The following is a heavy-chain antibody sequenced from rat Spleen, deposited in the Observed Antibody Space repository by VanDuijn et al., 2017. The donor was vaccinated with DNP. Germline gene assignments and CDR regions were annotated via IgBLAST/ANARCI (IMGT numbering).Heavy chain of an antibody. CDR2: IIFDGSTT. CDR1: GFTFSKYG. J-gene: IGHJ2*01. D-gene: IGHD1-1*01. Sequence: EVQLVESGGGLVQPGRSLKVSCAASGFTFSKYGMAWVRQAPTKGLEWVATIIFDGSTTYYRDSVKGRFTISRDNAKSTLFLQMDSLRSEDTATYYCTRRAGLSYYFDYWGQGVMVTVSS. CDR3: TRRAGLSYYFDY. V-gene: IGHV5-29*01.